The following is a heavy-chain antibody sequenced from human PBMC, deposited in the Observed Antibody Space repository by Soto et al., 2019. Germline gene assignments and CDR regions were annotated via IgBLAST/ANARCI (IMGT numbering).Heavy chain of an antibody. Sequence: EVQLVETGGGLIQPGGSLRLSCAVSGFTVSTNYMSWVRQAPGKGLEWVSALYSGGSTYYADSVKGRFTISRDNSKNTLNLQMNSLRAEDTALYYCARHRDAFSSTFDYWGQGTLVTVSS. J-gene: IGHJ4*02. CDR2: LYSGGST. CDR1: GFTVSTNY. D-gene: IGHD3-3*02. CDR3: ARHRDAFSSTFDY. V-gene: IGHV3-53*02.